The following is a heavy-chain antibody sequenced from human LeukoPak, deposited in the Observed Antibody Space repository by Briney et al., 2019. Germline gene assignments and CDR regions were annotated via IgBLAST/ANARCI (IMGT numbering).Heavy chain of an antibody. CDR2: ISAYNGNT. V-gene: IGHV1-18*01. Sequence: VASVKVSCKASGYTFTSYGISWVRQAPGQGLEWMGWISAYNGNTNYAQKFQGRVTMTEDTSTDTAYMELSSLRSEDTAVYYCATGRRVTGTVRWGQGTLVTVSS. J-gene: IGHJ4*02. D-gene: IGHD1-20*01. CDR1: GYTFTSYG. CDR3: ATGRRVTGTVR.